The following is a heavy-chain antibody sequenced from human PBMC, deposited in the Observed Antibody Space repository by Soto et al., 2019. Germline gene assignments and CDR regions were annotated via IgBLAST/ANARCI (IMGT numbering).Heavy chain of an antibody. CDR3: ARGIEGWYQGRYYYGMDV. CDR1: GRPVSSGSYY. CDR2: IYYSGST. J-gene: IGHJ6*02. D-gene: IGHD6-19*01. Sequence: PSEPLSLTSTAPGRPVSSGSYYWSWIRQPPGKGLEWIGYIYYSGSTNYNPSLKSRVTISVDTSKNQFSLKLSSVTAADTAVYYCARGIEGWYQGRYYYGMDVWGQGTTVT. V-gene: IGHV4-61*01.